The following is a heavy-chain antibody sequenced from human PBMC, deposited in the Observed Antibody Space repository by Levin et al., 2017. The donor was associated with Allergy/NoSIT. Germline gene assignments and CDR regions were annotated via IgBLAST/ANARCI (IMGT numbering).Heavy chain of an antibody. CDR3: ARAYVWLVDY. CDR2: INHSGST. D-gene: IGHD6-19*01. V-gene: IGHV4-34*01. CDR1: GGSFSGYY. Sequence: SETLSLTCAVYGGSFSGYYWSWIRQPPGKGLEWIGEINHSGSTNYNPSLKSRVTISVDTSKNQFSLKLSSVTAADTAVYYCARAYVWLVDYWGQGTLVTVSS. J-gene: IGHJ4*02.